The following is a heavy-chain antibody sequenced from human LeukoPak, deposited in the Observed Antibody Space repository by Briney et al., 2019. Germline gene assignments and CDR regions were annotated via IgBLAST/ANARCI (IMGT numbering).Heavy chain of an antibody. CDR3: ARVPGDMGATLAYLDY. Sequence: GGSLRLSCAASGFTFSDYYMSWIRQAPGKGLEWVASISSSSTYIYYGGSVKGRFTISRDNAKNLVYLEMNSLRAEDTAVYYCARVPGDMGATLAYLDYWGQGTLVFVSS. D-gene: IGHD1-26*01. V-gene: IGHV3-11*06. CDR1: GFTFSDYY. CDR2: ISSSSTYI. J-gene: IGHJ4*02.